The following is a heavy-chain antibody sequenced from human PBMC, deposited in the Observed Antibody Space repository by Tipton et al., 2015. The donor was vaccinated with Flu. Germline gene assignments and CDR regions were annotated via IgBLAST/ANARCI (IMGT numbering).Heavy chain of an antibody. D-gene: IGHD3-22*01. Sequence: GSLRLSCTVSSGFISSSTYYWAWIRQPPGKGLEWIGTTYYSGTTYYNPSLESRVTISMDTSKDQFSLRLTSVTVADTAVYYCASGNFYDSSGYFAFWGQGILVTVSS. J-gene: IGHJ4*02. CDR3: ASGNFYDSSGYFAF. V-gene: IGHV4-39*07. CDR2: TYYSGTT. CDR1: SGFISSSTYY.